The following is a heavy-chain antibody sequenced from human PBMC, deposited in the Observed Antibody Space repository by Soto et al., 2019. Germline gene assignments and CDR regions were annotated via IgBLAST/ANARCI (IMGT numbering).Heavy chain of an antibody. Sequence: GGSLRLSCAASGFTFSSYAMRWVRQAPGTGLEWVSGISGSGGSTDYADSVKGRCTISRDNSKNTLYLQMNSLRAEDTAVYYCAKDPRPQTPFDIWGQGKMVTVS. CDR3: AKDPRPQTPFDI. CDR2: ISGSGGST. J-gene: IGHJ3*02. CDR1: GFTFSSYA. V-gene: IGHV3-23*01.